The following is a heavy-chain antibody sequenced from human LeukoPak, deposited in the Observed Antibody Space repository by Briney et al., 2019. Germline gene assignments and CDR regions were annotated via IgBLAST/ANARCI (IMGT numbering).Heavy chain of an antibody. V-gene: IGHV3-30*19. CDR3: AKDLEPQLVGAADY. Sequence: PGGSLRLSCAASGFTFSTYGMHWVRQAPGKGLEWVAVIANDGRDKKSADSVKGQFTISRDNSKNTLYLQMNSLRAEDTAVYYCAKDLEPQLVGAADYWGQGTLVTVSS. CDR1: GFTFSTYG. D-gene: IGHD1-26*01. CDR2: IANDGRDK. J-gene: IGHJ4*02.